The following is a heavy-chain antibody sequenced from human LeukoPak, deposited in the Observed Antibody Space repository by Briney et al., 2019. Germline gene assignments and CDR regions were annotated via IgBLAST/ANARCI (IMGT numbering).Heavy chain of an antibody. D-gene: IGHD1-14*01. CDR3: ARGGHNTGYDY. CDR1: GGSISSYY. V-gene: IGHV4-59*08. Sequence: SVTLSLTCTVSGGSISSYYWSWIRQPPGKGLEWIGYIYYSGSTNYNPSLKSRVTISVDTSKNQFSLKLSSVTAADTAVYYCARGGHNTGYDYWGQGTLVTASS. CDR2: IYYSGST. J-gene: IGHJ4*02.